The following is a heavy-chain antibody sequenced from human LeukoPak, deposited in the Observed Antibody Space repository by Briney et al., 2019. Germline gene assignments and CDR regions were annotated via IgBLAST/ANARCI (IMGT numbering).Heavy chain of an antibody. D-gene: IGHD4-23*01. CDR1: GFTFSSYE. J-gene: IGHJ6*02. CDR3: ARAPTVEGGMDV. CDR2: ISSSGSAI. Sequence: PGGSLRLSCAASGFTFSSYEMNWVRQAPGKGLEWVSYISSSGSAIYCADSVKGRFTISRDNAKNSLYLQMNSLRAEDTAVYYCARAPTVEGGMDVWGQGTTVTVSS. V-gene: IGHV3-48*03.